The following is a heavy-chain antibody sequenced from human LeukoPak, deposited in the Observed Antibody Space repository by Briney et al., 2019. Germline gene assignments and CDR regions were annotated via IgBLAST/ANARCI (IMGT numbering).Heavy chain of an antibody. V-gene: IGHV3-7*01. CDR3: ARENWTNDY. J-gene: IGHJ4*02. D-gene: IGHD1-1*01. CDR1: GFTFSSYA. Sequence: GGSLRLSCAASGFTFSSYAMSWVRQAPGKGLEWVAHINKDGSEKYYVDSVKGRFTISRDNAKNSVYLQMNSLRAEDTAVYYCARENWTNDYWGQGTLVTVSS. CDR2: INKDGSEK.